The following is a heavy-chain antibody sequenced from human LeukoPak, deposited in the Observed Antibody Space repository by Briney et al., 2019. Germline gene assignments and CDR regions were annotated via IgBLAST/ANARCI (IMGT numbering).Heavy chain of an antibody. Sequence: ASVNVSCKASGYTFTAYYMHWVRQAPGQGLEWMGWINPNSGGTNYAQKFQGRVTMTRDTSISTAYMELSRLRSDDTAVYYCAIGYCSSTSCYTSYYYYYYMDVWGKGTTVTVSS. V-gene: IGHV1-2*02. CDR2: INPNSGGT. J-gene: IGHJ6*03. CDR3: AIGYCSSTSCYTSYYYYYYMDV. CDR1: GYTFTAYY. D-gene: IGHD2-2*02.